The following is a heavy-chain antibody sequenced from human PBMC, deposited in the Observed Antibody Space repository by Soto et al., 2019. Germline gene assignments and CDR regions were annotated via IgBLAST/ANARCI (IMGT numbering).Heavy chain of an antibody. D-gene: IGHD6-13*01. CDR2: IYYSGST. V-gene: IGHV4-59*01. CDR3: ARVAAAGLYYYYYYGMDV. CDR1: GGSISSYY. J-gene: IGHJ6*02. Sequence: SETLSLTCTVSGGSISSYYWSRIRQPPGKGLEWIGYIYYSGSTNYNPSLKSRVTISVDTSKNQFSLKLSSVTAADTAVYHCARVAAAGLYYYYYYGMDVWGQGTTVTVSS.